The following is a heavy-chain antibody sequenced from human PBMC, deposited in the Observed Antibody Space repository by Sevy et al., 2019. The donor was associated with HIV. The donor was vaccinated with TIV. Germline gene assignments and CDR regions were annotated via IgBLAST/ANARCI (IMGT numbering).Heavy chain of an antibody. J-gene: IGHJ4*02. D-gene: IGHD3-9*01. CDR1: AFTFTNAW. CDR2: IKSKTDGGTI. Sequence: GGSLRLSCVASAFTFTNAWMNWVRQAPGKGLEWVGRIKSKTDGGTIDYAAPVKGRFIISRDDSKNTLYLQMNSLKTEETAVYYCTTDLVLTGSNYFDYWGPGTLVTVSS. V-gene: IGHV3-15*01. CDR3: TTDLVLTGSNYFDY.